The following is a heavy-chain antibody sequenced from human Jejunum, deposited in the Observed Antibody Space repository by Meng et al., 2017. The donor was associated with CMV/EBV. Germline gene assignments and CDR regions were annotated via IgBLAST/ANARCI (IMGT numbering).Heavy chain of an antibody. V-gene: IGHV4-59*12. D-gene: IGHD2-2*01. Sequence: IRDYCWSWIRQPPGKGLEWIGYIFSSGTTNYNPSLKSRVTMSVDMSKNQFSLTLTSVTAADTAVYYCARGDHCGTTACYPHWFDPWGQGTLGTVSS. J-gene: IGHJ5*02. CDR1: IRDYC. CDR2: IFSSGTT. CDR3: ARGDHCGTTACYPHWFDP.